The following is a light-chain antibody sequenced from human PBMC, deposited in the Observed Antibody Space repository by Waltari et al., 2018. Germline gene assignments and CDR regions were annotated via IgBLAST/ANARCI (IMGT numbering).Light chain of an antibody. Sequence: QSALTQPASVSGSPGQAIIISCTGTGSDVGGYDYVSWYQQYPGKAPRIIICDVYNRPSGVSNRFSGSKSDNTASLTISGLQAEDESVYYCSSYTSSGVVFGGGTKLTVL. J-gene: IGLJ2*01. CDR3: SSYTSSGVV. CDR1: GSDVGGYDY. CDR2: DVY. V-gene: IGLV2-14*01.